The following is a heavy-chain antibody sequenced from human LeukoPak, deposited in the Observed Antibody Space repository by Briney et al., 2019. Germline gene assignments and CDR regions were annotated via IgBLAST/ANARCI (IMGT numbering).Heavy chain of an antibody. Sequence: KPSETLSLTCAVYGGSFSGYYWSWIRQPPGKGLEWIGYIYYSGSTNYNPSLKSRVTISVDTSKNQFSLKLSSVTAADTAVYYCARYEYSSGWYAFDYWGQGTLVTVSS. CDR3: ARYEYSSGWYAFDY. CDR1: GGSFSGYY. D-gene: IGHD6-19*01. CDR2: IYYSGST. V-gene: IGHV4-59*01. J-gene: IGHJ4*02.